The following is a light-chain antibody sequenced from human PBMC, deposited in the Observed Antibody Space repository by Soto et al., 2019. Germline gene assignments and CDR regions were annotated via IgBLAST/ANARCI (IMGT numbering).Light chain of an antibody. CDR3: QQYNNWWT. CDR2: RAS. J-gene: IGKJ1*01. CDR1: QSVSSN. Sequence: EIVMTQSPATLSASPGERATLSCRASQSVSSNLAWYQQKPGQAPRLLIYRASTRATGIPARFSGSGSGTEFTLTISSLQSEDFAVYYCQQYNNWWTFGQGTKVDIK. V-gene: IGKV3-15*01.